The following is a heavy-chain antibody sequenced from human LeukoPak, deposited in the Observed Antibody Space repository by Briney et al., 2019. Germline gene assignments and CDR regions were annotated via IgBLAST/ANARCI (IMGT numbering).Heavy chain of an antibody. D-gene: IGHD3-22*01. CDR3: ARGVSKGNYYDSSGYYKTKNNFDY. V-gene: IGHV1-18*01. J-gene: IGHJ4*02. CDR1: GYTFTSYG. CDR2: ISAYNGNT. Sequence: ASVKVSCKASGYTFTSYGISWVRQAPGHGLEWMGWISAYNGNTNYAQKLQGRVTMTTDTSTSTAYMELRSLRSDDTAVYYCARGVSKGNYYDSSGYYKTKNNFDYWGQATLVTVSS.